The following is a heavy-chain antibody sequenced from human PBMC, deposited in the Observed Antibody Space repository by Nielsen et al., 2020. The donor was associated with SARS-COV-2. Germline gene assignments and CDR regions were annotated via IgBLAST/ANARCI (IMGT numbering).Heavy chain of an antibody. V-gene: IGHV3-30-3*01. CDR2: ISYDGSNK. J-gene: IGHJ4*02. Sequence: GGSLRLSCAASGFTFSSYAMHWVRQAPGRGLEWVAVISYDGSNKYYADSVKGRFTISRDNSKNTLYLQMNSLRAEDTAVYYCARDQNWGAPGLVDYWGQGTLVTVSS. CDR3: ARDQNWGAPGLVDY. CDR1: GFTFSSYA. D-gene: IGHD7-27*01.